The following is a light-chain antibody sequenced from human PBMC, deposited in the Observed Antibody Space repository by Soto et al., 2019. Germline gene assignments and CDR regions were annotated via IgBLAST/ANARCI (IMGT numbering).Light chain of an antibody. CDR1: QSVSNSY. Sequence: EIVLTQSPATLSLSPGERASLSCRASQSVSNSYLAWYQQKPGQAPRLLIFGASNRATGIPDRFSGSGSGTDFTLTISRLEPEDFAVNYCQQYGTSPRTFGQGTKLEIK. J-gene: IGKJ2*01. CDR2: GAS. V-gene: IGKV3-20*01. CDR3: QQYGTSPRT.